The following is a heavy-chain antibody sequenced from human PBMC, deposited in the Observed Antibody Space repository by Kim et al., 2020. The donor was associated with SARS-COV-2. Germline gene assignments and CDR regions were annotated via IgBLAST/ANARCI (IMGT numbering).Heavy chain of an antibody. Sequence: GGSLRLSCAASGITFDDYAMHWVRQAPGKGLGWVSLISGDGGNTYYADSVKGRFTISRDNSKNSLYLQMNSLRTEDTALYYCAKTYSSGWYEGWGQGTLVTVSS. CDR3: AKTYSSGWYEG. D-gene: IGHD6-19*01. CDR2: ISGDGGNT. J-gene: IGHJ4*02. V-gene: IGHV3-43*02. CDR1: GITFDDYA.